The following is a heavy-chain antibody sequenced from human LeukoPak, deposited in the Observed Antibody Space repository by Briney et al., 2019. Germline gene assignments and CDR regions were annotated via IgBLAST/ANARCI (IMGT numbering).Heavy chain of an antibody. V-gene: IGHV3-23*01. D-gene: IGHD5-18*01. J-gene: IGHJ2*01. CDR3: AKPRVTNYWYFDL. CDR2: VSGSGVST. CDR1: GFTFSSYA. Sequence: GGSLRLSCAGSGFTFSSYAMSWVRQAPGKGLEWVSTVSGSGVSTYYADSVKGRFTVSRDNSKNTLYLQMNSLGAEDTAVYYCAKPRVTNYWYFDLWGRGTLVTVSS.